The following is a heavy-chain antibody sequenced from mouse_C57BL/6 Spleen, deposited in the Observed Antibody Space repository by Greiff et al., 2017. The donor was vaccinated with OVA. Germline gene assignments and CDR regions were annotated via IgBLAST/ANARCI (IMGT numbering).Heavy chain of an antibody. CDR2: IHPNSGST. CDR1: GYTFTSYW. D-gene: IGHD1-1*01. J-gene: IGHJ1*03. Sequence: QVQLQQPGAELVKPGASVKLSCKASGYTFTSYWMHWVKQRPGQGLEWIGMIHPNSGSTNYNEKFKSKATLTVDKSSSTAYMQLSSLTSEDSAVYYCARSTVVEGWYFDAWGTGTTVTVSS. CDR3: ARSTVVEGWYFDA. V-gene: IGHV1-64*01.